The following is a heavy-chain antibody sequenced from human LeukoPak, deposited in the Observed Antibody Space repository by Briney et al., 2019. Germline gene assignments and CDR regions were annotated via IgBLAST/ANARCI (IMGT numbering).Heavy chain of an antibody. CDR3: VRRHDY. Sequence: PGGSLRLSCVASGFDVNDNFMIWVRQAPGQGLEWISIIYASGGAYHAESVKGRFSAFRDTSKNTILLQMNNLRAGDTAMYYCVRRHDYWGQGTLVTVSS. V-gene: IGHV3-53*01. CDR2: IYASGGA. J-gene: IGHJ4*02. CDR1: GFDVNDNF.